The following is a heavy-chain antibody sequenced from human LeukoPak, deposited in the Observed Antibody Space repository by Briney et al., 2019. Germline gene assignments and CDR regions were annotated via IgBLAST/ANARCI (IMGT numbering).Heavy chain of an antibody. J-gene: IGHJ4*02. CDR2: IKQDGSEK. D-gene: IGHD3-22*01. CDR1: GFTFSSYW. Sequence: GGSLRLSCAASGFTFSSYWMSWVRQAPGKGLEWVANIKQDGSEKYYVDSVKGRFTIPRDNAKNSLYLQMNSLRAEDTAVYYCARAQYDSSGYVVDYFDYWGQGTLVTVSS. CDR3: ARAQYDSSGYVVDYFDY. V-gene: IGHV3-7*01.